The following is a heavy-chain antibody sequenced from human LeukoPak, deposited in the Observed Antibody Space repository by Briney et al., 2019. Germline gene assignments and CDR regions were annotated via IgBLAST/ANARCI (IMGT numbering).Heavy chain of an antibody. CDR1: GGSISSSSYY. J-gene: IGHJ3*02. V-gene: IGHV4-39*07. CDR2: IYYSGST. CDR3: ARVLAFPAYGSGSSHAFDI. Sequence: SETLSLTCTVSGGSISSSSYYWGWIRQPPGKGLERIGSIYYSGSTYYNPSLKSRVTISVDTSKNQFSLKLSSVTAADTAVYYCARVLAFPAYGSGSSHAFDIWGQGTMVTVSS. D-gene: IGHD3-10*01.